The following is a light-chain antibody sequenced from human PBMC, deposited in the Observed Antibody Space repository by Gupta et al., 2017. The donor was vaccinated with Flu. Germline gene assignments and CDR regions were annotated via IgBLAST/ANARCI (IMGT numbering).Light chain of an antibody. Sequence: DVVMTQSPLSLAVTLGQSASISCRSSQGLVYSDGNTYLHWFQQRPGQSPRRLIYLVTKRDSGVPDRFSGSGSGTDFTLTISRGEAEDVGVYFCRQGAHWPWAFGQGTKLEIK. J-gene: IGKJ1*01. V-gene: IGKV2-30*01. CDR3: RQGAHWPWA. CDR2: LVT. CDR1: QGLVYSDGNTY.